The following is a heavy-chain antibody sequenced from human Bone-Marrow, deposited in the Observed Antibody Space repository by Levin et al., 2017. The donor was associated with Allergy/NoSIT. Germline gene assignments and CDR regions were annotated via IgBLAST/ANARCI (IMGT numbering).Heavy chain of an antibody. J-gene: IGHJ4*02. V-gene: IGHV3-48*02. CDR3: VRDHLWAFDY. CDR1: GFTFSSYS. Sequence: PGGSLRLSCAASGFTFSSYSMNWVRQAPGKGLEWVSHVFDNRFWYADSVRGRFSISRDTAKDSLYLQMNNLRDEDTAVYYCVRDHLWAFDYWGQGTAVTVSS. CDR2: VFDNRF. D-gene: IGHD2/OR15-2a*01.